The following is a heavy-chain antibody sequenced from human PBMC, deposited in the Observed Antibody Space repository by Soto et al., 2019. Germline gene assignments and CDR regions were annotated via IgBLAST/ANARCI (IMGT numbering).Heavy chain of an antibody. J-gene: IGHJ6*02. CDR2: ISSSGSRI. D-gene: IGHD2-21*02. Sequence: GGSLRLSCAASGFTFSSYEMNWVRQAPGKGLEWVSYISSSGSRIYYADSVKGRFTISRDNAKNSLYLQMNSQRAEDTAVYYYPTCIPPAIRARRPPSCMDVWGQGTTVTVSS. CDR3: PTCIPPAIRARRPPSCMDV. V-gene: IGHV3-48*03. CDR1: GFTFSSYE.